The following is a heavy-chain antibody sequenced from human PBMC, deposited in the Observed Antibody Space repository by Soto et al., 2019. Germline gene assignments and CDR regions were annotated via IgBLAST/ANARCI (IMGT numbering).Heavy chain of an antibody. CDR1: GFTFSSYW. J-gene: IGHJ4*02. V-gene: IGHV3-74*01. CDR3: AREGEMATINLNPWADY. D-gene: IGHD5-12*01. Sequence: EVQLVESGGGLVQPGGSLRLSCAASGFTFSSYWMHWVRQAPGKGLVWVSRINSDGSSTSYADSVKGRFTISRDNAKNTLYLQMNSLRAEDTAVYYCAREGEMATINLNPWADYWGQGTLVTVSS. CDR2: INSDGSST.